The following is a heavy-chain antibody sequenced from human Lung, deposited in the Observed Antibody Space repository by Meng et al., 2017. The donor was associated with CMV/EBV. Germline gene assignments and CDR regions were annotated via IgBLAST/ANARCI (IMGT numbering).Heavy chain of an antibody. CDR3: ARGPFYYYGMDV. CDR2: ITPNSGGT. Sequence: ASXXVSXKASGYTFTGYYIHWVRQAPGQGLEWMGWITPNSGGTNYAQKFQGRVTMTRDTSISTAYMELSRLRSDDTAVYYCARGPFYYYGMDVGGQGTTVTVSS. V-gene: IGHV1-2*02. D-gene: IGHD3-10*01. J-gene: IGHJ6*02. CDR1: GYTFTGYY.